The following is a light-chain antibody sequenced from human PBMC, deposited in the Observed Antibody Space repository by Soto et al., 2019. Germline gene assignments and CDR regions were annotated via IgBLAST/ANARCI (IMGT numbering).Light chain of an antibody. CDR2: DAS. CDR1: QSVSSN. Sequence: EIVMTQSPATLSVSPGERATLSCRASQSVSSNLAWYQQKPGQAPRLLIYDASPRATGIPTRFSGSGSGTEFSLTISSLQSEDFAVYYCQHYNSWPTLGQGTKVEIK. J-gene: IGKJ1*01. CDR3: QHYNSWPT. V-gene: IGKV3-15*01.